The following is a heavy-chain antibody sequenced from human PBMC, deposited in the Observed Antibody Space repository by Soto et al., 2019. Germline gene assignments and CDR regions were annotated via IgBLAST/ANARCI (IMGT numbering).Heavy chain of an antibody. J-gene: IGHJ6*02. Sequence: SVKVSCKASGGTFSSYAISWVRQAPGQGLEWMGGIIPIFGTANYAQKFQGRVTITADESTSTAYMELSSLRSEDTAVYYCARGRYYYGSGSSSHGPYYYYGMDVWGQGTTVTVSS. CDR1: GGTFSSYA. CDR3: ARGRYYYGSGSSSHGPYYYYGMDV. D-gene: IGHD3-10*01. CDR2: IIPIFGTA. V-gene: IGHV1-69*13.